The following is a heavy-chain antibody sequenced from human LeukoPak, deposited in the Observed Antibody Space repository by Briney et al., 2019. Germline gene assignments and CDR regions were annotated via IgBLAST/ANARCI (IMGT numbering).Heavy chain of an antibody. Sequence: ASVKVSCKASGYTCTGYYMHWVRQAPGQGLEWMGWINPNSGGTNYAQKFRGRVTMTRDTSISTAYMELSRLRSDDTAVYYCARENYYGSGSFGYWGQGTLVTVSS. CDR2: INPNSGGT. CDR1: GYTCTGYY. D-gene: IGHD3-10*01. V-gene: IGHV1-2*02. CDR3: ARENYYGSGSFGY. J-gene: IGHJ4*02.